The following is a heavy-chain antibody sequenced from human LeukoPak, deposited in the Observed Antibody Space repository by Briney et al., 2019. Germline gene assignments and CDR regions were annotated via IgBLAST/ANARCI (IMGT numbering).Heavy chain of an antibody. D-gene: IGHD5/OR15-5a*01. Sequence: GASVKVSCKASGYTFTGYYMHWVRQAPGQGLEWMGWINPNSGGTNYAQKFQGRVTMTRDTSISTAYMELSRLRSDDTAVYYCARSPPNSVYVRGWFDPWGQGTLVTVSS. CDR2: INPNSGGT. CDR3: ARSPPNSVYVRGWFDP. CDR1: GYTFTGYY. J-gene: IGHJ5*02. V-gene: IGHV1-2*02.